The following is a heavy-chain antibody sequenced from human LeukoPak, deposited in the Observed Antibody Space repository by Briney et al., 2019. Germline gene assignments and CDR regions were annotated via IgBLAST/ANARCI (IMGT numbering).Heavy chain of an antibody. CDR3: ASPKYDYGDYEEDY. J-gene: IGHJ4*02. D-gene: IGHD4-17*01. Sequence: SETLSLTCTVSGGSISSGSYYWSWIRQPAGKGVEWIGRIYTSGSTNYNPSLKSRVTISVDTSKNQFSLKLSSVTAADTAVYYCASPKYDYGDYEEDYWGQGTLVTVSS. CDR2: IYTSGST. CDR1: GGSISSGSYY. V-gene: IGHV4-61*02.